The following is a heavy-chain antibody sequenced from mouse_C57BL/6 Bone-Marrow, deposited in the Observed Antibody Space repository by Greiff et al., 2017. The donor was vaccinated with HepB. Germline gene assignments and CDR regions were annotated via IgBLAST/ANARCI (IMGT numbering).Heavy chain of an antibody. Sequence: QVQLQQPGAELVKPGASVKLSCKASGYTFTSYWMHWVKQRPGQGLEWIGMIHPNSGSTNYNEKFKSKATLTVDKSSSTAYMQLSSLTSEDSAVYYCARSRDFTTVVATDYWGQGTTLTVSS. CDR1: GYTFTSYW. V-gene: IGHV1-64*01. CDR3: ARSRDFTTVVATDY. CDR2: IHPNSGST. D-gene: IGHD1-1*01. J-gene: IGHJ2*01.